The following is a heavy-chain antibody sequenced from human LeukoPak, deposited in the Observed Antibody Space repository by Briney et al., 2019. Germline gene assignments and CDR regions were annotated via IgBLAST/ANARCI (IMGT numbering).Heavy chain of an antibody. CDR3: ARNGIYQLHWVWFDP. CDR1: GFTFSSYA. J-gene: IGHJ5*02. CDR2: ISYDGSNK. Sequence: AGGSLRPSCAASGFTFSSYAMHWVRQAPGKGLEWVAVISYDGSNKYYADSVKGRFTISRDNSKNTLYLQMNSLRAEDTAVYYCARNGIYQLHWVWFDPWGQGTLVTVSS. V-gene: IGHV3-30-3*01. D-gene: IGHD2-2*01.